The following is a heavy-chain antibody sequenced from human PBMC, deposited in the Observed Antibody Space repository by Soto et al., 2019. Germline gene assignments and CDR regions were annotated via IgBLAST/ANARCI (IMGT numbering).Heavy chain of an antibody. Sequence: GGSLRLSCAASGFTFSSYGMHWVRQAPGKGLEWVAVISYDGSNKYYADSVKGRFTISRDNSKNTLYLQMNSLRAEDTAVYYCAKDFRDFWSGYSRVYYSGMDVWGQGTTVTVYS. V-gene: IGHV3-30*18. CDR1: GFTFSSYG. CDR3: AKDFRDFWSGYSRVYYSGMDV. J-gene: IGHJ6*02. CDR2: ISYDGSNK. D-gene: IGHD3-3*01.